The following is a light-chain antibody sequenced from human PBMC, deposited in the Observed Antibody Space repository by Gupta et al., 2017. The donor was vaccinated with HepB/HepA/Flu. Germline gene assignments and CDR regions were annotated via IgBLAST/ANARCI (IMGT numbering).Light chain of an antibody. CDR3: QQYDTLPIT. CDR2: DAS. Sequence: DIQMTQSPSSLSASVGDRVTITCQASQDISNYLNWYQQKPGKAPKLLIYDASNLETGVPSRFSGSGSGTDFTFTISILHPEDIATYYCQQYDTLPITFGPGTRLEIK. CDR1: QDISNY. V-gene: IGKV1-33*01. J-gene: IGKJ5*01.